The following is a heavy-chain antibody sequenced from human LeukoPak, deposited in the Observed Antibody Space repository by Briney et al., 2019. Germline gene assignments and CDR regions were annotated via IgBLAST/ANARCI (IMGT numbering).Heavy chain of an antibody. D-gene: IGHD5-12*01. CDR2: VSSSSNII. CDR3: ARDFKARGYDNDY. Sequence: GGSLRLSCAASGFAFSSFSMNWVRQAPGKGLEWVSFVSSSSNIIHYADSVKGRFTISRDNAKNSLYLQMSGLRAEDTAVYYCARDFKARGYDNDYWGQGTLVTVSS. J-gene: IGHJ4*02. V-gene: IGHV3-48*04. CDR1: GFAFSSFS.